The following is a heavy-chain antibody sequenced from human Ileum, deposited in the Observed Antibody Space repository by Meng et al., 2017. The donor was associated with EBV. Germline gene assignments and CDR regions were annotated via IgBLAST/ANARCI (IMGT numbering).Heavy chain of an antibody. CDR2: IYNSGST. J-gene: IGHJ2*01. Sequence: QAQLQTSGPGLVKPPQTLSLTCNVSGGSISSSNYYWSLIRQPTGKGLEWSGHIYNSGSTYYNPSLKSRITISVDTSKNQFSLKLSSVTAADTAVYYCARGQKGYFDLWGRGTLVTVSS. V-gene: IGHV4-30-4*01. CDR1: GGSISSSNYY. CDR3: ARGQKGYFDL.